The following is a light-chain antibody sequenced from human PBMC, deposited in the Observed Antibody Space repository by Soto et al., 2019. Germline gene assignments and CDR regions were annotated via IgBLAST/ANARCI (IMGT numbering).Light chain of an antibody. J-gene: IGLJ2*01. CDR1: NSDIGTYNS. CDR2: DVT. Sequence: QSVLTQPASVSGSPGQSITISCTGTNSDIGTYNSVSWYQQHAGKVPKLMIYDVTNRPSGVSDRFSGSKSGNTASLTISGLQAKDEADYYCTSYTTSSTLVFGGGTKLTVL. CDR3: TSYTTSSTLV. V-gene: IGLV2-14*01.